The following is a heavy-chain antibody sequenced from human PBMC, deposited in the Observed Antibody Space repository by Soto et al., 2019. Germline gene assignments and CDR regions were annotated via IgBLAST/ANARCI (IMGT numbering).Heavy chain of an antibody. J-gene: IGHJ4*02. D-gene: IGHD5-18*01. CDR2: IWYDGSND. V-gene: IGHV3-33*01. CDR1: GFSFSTYG. CDR3: GRAYNYADY. Sequence: GGSLRLSCAASGFSFSTYGMQWVRQAPGKGLEWVAEIWYDGSNDFYSDSVKGRFTISRDNAKNTLFLQMNSLRAEDTAMYYCGRAYNYADYWGQGTQVTVSS.